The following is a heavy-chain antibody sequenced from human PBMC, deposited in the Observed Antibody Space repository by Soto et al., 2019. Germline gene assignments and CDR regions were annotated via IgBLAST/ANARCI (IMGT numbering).Heavy chain of an antibody. D-gene: IGHD3-3*01. J-gene: IGHJ4*02. CDR2: IYYSGST. Sequence: EPLSLTCTVSGGSLSSGSYYWSWIRQPPGKGLEWIGYIYYSGSTNYNPSLKSRVTISVDTSKNQFSLKLSSVTAADTAVYYCVRSGYSSDYWGQGTLVTVSS. CDR3: VRSGYSSDY. V-gene: IGHV4-61*01. CDR1: GGSLSSGSYY.